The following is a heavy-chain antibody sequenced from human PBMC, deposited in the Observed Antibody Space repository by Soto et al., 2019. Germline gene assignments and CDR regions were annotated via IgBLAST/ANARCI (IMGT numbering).Heavy chain of an antibody. D-gene: IGHD2-2*01. V-gene: IGHV1-3*01. CDR1: GYSFINYY. CDR2: INGGNGNT. J-gene: IGHJ4*02. CDR3: ARDGCSSTSCPDY. Sequence: ASVKFSCKASGYSFINYYMHWVRQAPGQRLEWMGWINGGNGNTKYSQKFQGRVTITRDTSASTAYMELSSLRSEDSAVYYCARDGCSSTSCPDYWGQGTLVTVSS.